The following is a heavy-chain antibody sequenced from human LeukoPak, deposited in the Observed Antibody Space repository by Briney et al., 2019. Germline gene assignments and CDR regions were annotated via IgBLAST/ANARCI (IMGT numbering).Heavy chain of an antibody. D-gene: IGHD3-10*01. J-gene: IGHJ4*02. CDR3: AKDRYGSGSYSLSFDY. CDR2: ISWDGGST. CDR1: GFTFDDYT. Sequence: PGGSLRLSCAASGFTFDDYTMHWVRQAPGKGLEWVSLISWDGGSTYYADSVKGRFTISRDNSKNSLYLQMNSLRTEDTALYYCAKDRYGSGSYSLSFDYWGQGTLVTVSS. V-gene: IGHV3-43*01.